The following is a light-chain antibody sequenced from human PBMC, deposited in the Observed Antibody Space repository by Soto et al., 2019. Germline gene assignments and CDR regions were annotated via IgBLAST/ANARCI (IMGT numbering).Light chain of an antibody. CDR2: RAS. CDR1: QTVTNN. Sequence: EIVMTQSPATLSVSPGESATLSCRASQTVTNNLAWYQQKSGQAPRLLIYRASTRATAIPARFSGSGSGTEFTLTISSLQSEDFGVYYCLQYNSWPYTFGQGTKLEIK. CDR3: LQYNSWPYT. V-gene: IGKV3-15*01. J-gene: IGKJ2*01.